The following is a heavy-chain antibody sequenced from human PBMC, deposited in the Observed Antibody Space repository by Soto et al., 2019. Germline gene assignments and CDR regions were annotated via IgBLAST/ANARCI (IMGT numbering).Heavy chain of an antibody. CDR3: ARGSYYYGTGSNLQFGPYEN. CDR2: VYSTGTT. J-gene: IGHJ4*02. Sequence: SETLSLTCAVSGDSVSSSDFYWTWIRQPPGKPLEWIGYVYSTGTTNYSPSLKSRVDMSVDTSENQFSLKVRSVTAADAAVYFCARGSYYYGTGSNLQFGPYENWGQGTLVTVSS. V-gene: IGHV4-61*08. CDR1: GDSVSSSDFY. D-gene: IGHD3-10*01.